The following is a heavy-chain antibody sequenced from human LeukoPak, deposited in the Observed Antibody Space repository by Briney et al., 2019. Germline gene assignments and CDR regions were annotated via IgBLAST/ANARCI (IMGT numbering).Heavy chain of an antibody. J-gene: IGHJ3*02. D-gene: IGHD5-18*01. CDR3: ARGRGYNAFDI. Sequence: SETLSLTCAVYGGSFSGYYCSWIRQPPGKGLEWIGEINHDGSTNYNPSLKSRVTISVDTSKNQFSLRLSSVTAADTAVYSCARGRGYNAFDIWGQGTMVTVSS. V-gene: IGHV4-34*01. CDR1: GGSFSGYY. CDR2: INHDGST.